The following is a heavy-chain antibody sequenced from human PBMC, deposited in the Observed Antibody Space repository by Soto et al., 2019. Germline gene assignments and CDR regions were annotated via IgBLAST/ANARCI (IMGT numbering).Heavy chain of an antibody. V-gene: IGHV1-18*01. CDR1: GYTFTSYG. CDR2: ISAYNGNT. CDR3: ARDSLGLGITGTTRYYYYYGMDV. J-gene: IGHJ6*02. Sequence: GASVKVSCKASGYTFTSYGISWVRQAPGQGLEWMGWISAYNGNTNYAQKLQGRVTMTTDTSTSTAYMELRSLRSDDTAVYYCARDSLGLGITGTTRYYYYYGMDVWGQGTTVTVSS. D-gene: IGHD1-7*01.